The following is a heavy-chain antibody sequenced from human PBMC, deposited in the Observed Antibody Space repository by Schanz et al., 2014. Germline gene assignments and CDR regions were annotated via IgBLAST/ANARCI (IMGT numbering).Heavy chain of an antibody. CDR1: GGTFSTYT. J-gene: IGHJ6*03. Sequence: QVQLVQSGAEVKKPGSSVKVSCKASGGTFSTYTISWVRQAPGQGLEWMGRIIPILGIANYAQKFQGRVTITADKSTFTAYMDVSSLRSEDTAVYYCARVDSGYDSHLYYYCYYMDVWGKGTTVTVSS. D-gene: IGHD5-12*01. V-gene: IGHV1-69*02. CDR3: ARVDSGYDSHLYYYCYYMDV. CDR2: IIPILGIA.